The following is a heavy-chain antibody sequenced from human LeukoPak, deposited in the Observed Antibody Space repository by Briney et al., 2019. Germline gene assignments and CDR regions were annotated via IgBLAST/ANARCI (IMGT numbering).Heavy chain of an antibody. J-gene: IGHJ4*02. CDR1: GGSISSYY. D-gene: IGHD2-15*01. V-gene: IGHV4-59*01. Sequence: PSETLSLTCTVSGGSISSYYWSWIRQPPGKGLEWIGYIYYSGSTNYNPSLKSRVTISVDTSKKQFSLKLSSVTAADTAIYYCARGVDRVSTPFDYWGPGTLVTVSS. CDR2: IYYSGST. CDR3: ARGVDRVSTPFDY.